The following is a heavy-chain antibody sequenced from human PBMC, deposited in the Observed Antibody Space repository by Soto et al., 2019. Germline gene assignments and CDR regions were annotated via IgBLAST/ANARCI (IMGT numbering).Heavy chain of an antibody. D-gene: IGHD5-18*01. CDR1: GYTFTSYA. V-gene: IGHV1-3*05. CDR2: INSGNGNT. Sequence: QVQLVQSGAEEKKPGASVKVSCKASGYTFTSYAMHWVRQAPGQKLEWMGWINSGNGNTKYSQTFQGRVTITRDTSASTAYMEVSSLRSEDTAVYYCASGGIQLWFERYFQHWGQGTLVTVSS. CDR3: ASGGIQLWFERYFQH. J-gene: IGHJ1*01.